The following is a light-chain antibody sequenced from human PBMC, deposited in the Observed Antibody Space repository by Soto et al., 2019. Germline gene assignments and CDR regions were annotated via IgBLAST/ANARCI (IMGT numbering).Light chain of an antibody. J-gene: IGLJ3*02. CDR2: EDS. Sequence: QSALTQPASVSGSPGQSITISCTGTSSDAGNYNFVSWYQQHPGKAPKVIIYEDSTRPSGVSNRISGSKSGNTASLTISGLQSEDEADYYCCSYAGSSTSWVFVGGTKLTAL. CDR3: CSYAGSSTSWV. CDR1: SSDAGNYNF. V-gene: IGLV2-23*01.